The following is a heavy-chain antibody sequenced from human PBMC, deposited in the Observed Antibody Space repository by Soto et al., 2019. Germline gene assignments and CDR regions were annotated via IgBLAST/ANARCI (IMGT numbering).Heavy chain of an antibody. Sequence: QVYLVQSGGGVVQPGRSLRLSFAASGFTFRNYCMHWVRQAPGRGLEWVAVIWFDGSEIYYADSVKGRCTISRDNSNSALFVQMDYLRDEDTAIYYCARYNSGHSDYWGQGTTVTVSS. CDR1: GFTFRNYC. J-gene: IGHJ4*02. CDR2: IWFDGSEI. D-gene: IGHD1-26*01. CDR3: ARYNSGHSDY. V-gene: IGHV3-33*01.